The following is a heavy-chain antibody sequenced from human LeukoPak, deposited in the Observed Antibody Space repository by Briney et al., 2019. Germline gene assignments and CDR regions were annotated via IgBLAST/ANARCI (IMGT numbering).Heavy chain of an antibody. CDR1: GFIFSSHG. Sequence: PGGSLRLSCAASGFIFSSHGMNWVRQAPGKGLEWVSGISWSSGRIGYADSVKGRFTISRDNAKNSLYLQMDSLRAEDTALYYCVKDWSSWYYFDYWGQGTLVTVSS. CDR3: VKDWSSWYYFDY. CDR2: ISWSSGRI. J-gene: IGHJ4*02. V-gene: IGHV3-9*01. D-gene: IGHD6-13*01.